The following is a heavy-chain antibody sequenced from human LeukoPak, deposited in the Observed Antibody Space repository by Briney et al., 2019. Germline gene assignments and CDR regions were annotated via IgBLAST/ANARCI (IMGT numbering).Heavy chain of an antibody. D-gene: IGHD3-10*01. CDR2: IYYSGST. J-gene: IGHJ6*02. V-gene: IGHV4-59*06. Sequence: PSETLSLTCTVSGGSISSYYWSWIRQPPGKGLEWIGYIYYSGSTYYNPSLKSRVTISVDTSKNQFSLKLSSVTAADTAVYYCARDRLGSGSYPYYYYGMDVWGQGTTVTVSS. CDR3: ARDRLGSGSYPYYYYGMDV. CDR1: GGSISSYY.